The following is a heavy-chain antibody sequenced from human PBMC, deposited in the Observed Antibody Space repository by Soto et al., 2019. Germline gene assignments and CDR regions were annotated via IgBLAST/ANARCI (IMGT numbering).Heavy chain of an antibody. J-gene: IGHJ4*02. CDR1: GYTFTSYG. D-gene: IGHD3-22*01. CDR3: ASATEYYYDISGSVVPKYYFDY. Sequence: QVQLVQSGSEVKKPGASVKVSCKASGYTFTSYGISWVRQAPEQGLEWMGWISAYNVNTNYAQKLQGRVTMTTDMSTSTAYMELMSLRSADTAVYYCASATEYYYDISGSVVPKYYFDYWGQGTLVTVSS. CDR2: ISAYNVNT. V-gene: IGHV1-18*01.